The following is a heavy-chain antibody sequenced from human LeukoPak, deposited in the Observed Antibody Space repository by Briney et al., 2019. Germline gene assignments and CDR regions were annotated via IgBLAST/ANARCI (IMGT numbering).Heavy chain of an antibody. V-gene: IGHV3-48*03. CDR1: GFTFSSYE. Sequence: GGSLRLSCAASGFTFSSYEMNWVGQAPGKGLEWVSYISSSGSTIYYADSVKGRFTISRDNAKNSLYLQMNSLRAEDTAVYYCARVWVYLDYWGQGTLVTVSS. J-gene: IGHJ4*02. CDR2: ISSSGSTI. D-gene: IGHD3-10*01. CDR3: ARVWVYLDY.